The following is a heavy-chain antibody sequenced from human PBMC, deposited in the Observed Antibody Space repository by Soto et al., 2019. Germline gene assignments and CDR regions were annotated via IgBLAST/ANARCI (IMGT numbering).Heavy chain of an antibody. D-gene: IGHD3-10*01. CDR2: ISSSSSYT. J-gene: IGHJ4*02. CDR3: ATYGSGSTTAPVDY. V-gene: IGHV3-11*03. CDR1: GFTFSDYY. Sequence: GGSLRLSCAASGFTFSDYYMSWIRQAPGKGLEWVSYISSSSSYTNYADSVKGRFTISRDNAKNSLYLQMNSLRAEDTAVYYCATYGSGSTTAPVDYWGQGTLVTVSS.